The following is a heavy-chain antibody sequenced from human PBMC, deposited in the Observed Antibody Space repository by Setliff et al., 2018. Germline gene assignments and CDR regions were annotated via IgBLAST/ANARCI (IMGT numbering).Heavy chain of an antibody. Sequence: SETLSLTCTVSGDSISSRTYYWGWVRQPAGKGLEWIGQIYTSWSTIYNPSLQSRLTISLDTSKNQFSLSLNSVTAADTAVYFCARMSGFQYMDVWGKGTTVTVSS. D-gene: IGHD3-3*01. V-gene: IGHV4-61*09. CDR1: GDSISSRTYY. J-gene: IGHJ6*03. CDR2: IYTSWST. CDR3: ARMSGFQYMDV.